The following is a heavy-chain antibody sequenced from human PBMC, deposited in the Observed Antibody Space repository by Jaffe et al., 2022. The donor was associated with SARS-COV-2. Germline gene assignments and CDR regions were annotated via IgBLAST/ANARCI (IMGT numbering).Heavy chain of an antibody. CDR3: ARAGSAGSVDY. D-gene: IGHD2-15*01. CDR2: INQDGREK. Sequence: ELQLVESGGGLVQPGGSLRLSCAASGFTFGIYWMSWVRQAPGRGLEWVANINQDGREKYYVDSVEGRFTISRDNAKNSLYLQMNSLRAEDTAVYYCARAGSAGSVDYWGPGTLVTVSS. J-gene: IGHJ4*02. CDR1: GFTFGIYW. V-gene: IGHV3-7*03.